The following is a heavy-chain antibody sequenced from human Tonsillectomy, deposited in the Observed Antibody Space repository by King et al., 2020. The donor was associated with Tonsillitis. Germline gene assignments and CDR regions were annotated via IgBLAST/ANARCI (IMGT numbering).Heavy chain of an antibody. D-gene: IGHD3-3*01. CDR1: GGTFSSYA. V-gene: IGHV1-69*01. J-gene: IGHJ6*02. CDR2: IIPIFGTA. Sequence: VQLVQSGAEVKKPGSSVKVSCKASGGTFSSYAISWVRQAPGQGLEWMGGIIPIFGTANYAQKFQGRVTITADESTSTAYMELSSLRSEDTAVYYCARDARFLEWLPITRDYYGMDVWGQGTTVTVSS. CDR3: ARDARFLEWLPITRDYYGMDV.